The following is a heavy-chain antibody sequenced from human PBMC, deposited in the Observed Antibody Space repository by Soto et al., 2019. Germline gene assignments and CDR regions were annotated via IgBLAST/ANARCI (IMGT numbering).Heavy chain of an antibody. D-gene: IGHD6-6*01. CDR3: AKEKLYQAQIAAHRGMDV. J-gene: IGHJ6*02. V-gene: IGHV3-30*18. CDR1: GFTFSSFG. Sequence: QVHLVESGGGVVQPGRSLRRSCAASGFTFSSFGMHWVRQAPGKGLEWVAVISYDGNNKYYADSVKGRFTISRDNSKNTLYLQMNSLRAEDTAVYFCAKEKLYQAQIAAHRGMDVWGQGTAVTVSS. CDR2: ISYDGNNK.